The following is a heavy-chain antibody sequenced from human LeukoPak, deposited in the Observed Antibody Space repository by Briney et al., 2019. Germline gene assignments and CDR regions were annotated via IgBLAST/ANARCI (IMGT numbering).Heavy chain of an antibody. CDR3: AKEDVVVTAIPPTPDY. Sequence: GGSLRLSCAASGFTVSSNYMSWVRQAPGRGLEWVSAISGSGGSTYYADSVKGRFTISRDNSKNTLYLQMNSLRAEDTAVYYCAKEDVVVTAIPPTPDYWGQGTLVTVSS. V-gene: IGHV3-23*01. CDR2: ISGSGGST. D-gene: IGHD2-21*02. CDR1: GFTVSSNY. J-gene: IGHJ4*02.